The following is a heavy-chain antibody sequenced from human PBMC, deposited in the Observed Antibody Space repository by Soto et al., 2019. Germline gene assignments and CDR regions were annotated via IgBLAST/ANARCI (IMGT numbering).Heavy chain of an antibody. D-gene: IGHD3-10*01. Sequence: QVQLVQSGAAVKKPGSSVKVSCKASGDTFNFYSINWVRQAPGLGLEWMGRTIPMLSMSNSAQKFQGRLXXXXXXXXXXXXMXXXXXXXXXXXVYYCATXXGXGSQAFDYWGQGALVTVSS. CDR2: TIPMLSMS. J-gene: IGHJ4*02. CDR1: GDTFNFYS. V-gene: IGHV1-69*02. CDR3: ATXXGXGSQAFDY.